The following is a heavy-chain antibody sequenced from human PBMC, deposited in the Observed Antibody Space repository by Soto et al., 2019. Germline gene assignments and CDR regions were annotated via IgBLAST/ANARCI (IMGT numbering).Heavy chain of an antibody. CDR2: IYYSGST. D-gene: IGHD2-21*02. J-gene: IGHJ4*02. CDR3: ARADDLSDSFDY. Sequence: SETLSLTCTVSGGSISSGDFYWSWIRQPPGKGLELIGNIYYSGSTYYNPSLRSRAIMSVDTSQNQFSLKLSSLTAADTAVYFCARADDLSDSFDYWGQGALVTVYS. V-gene: IGHV4-30-4*01. CDR1: GGSISSGDFY.